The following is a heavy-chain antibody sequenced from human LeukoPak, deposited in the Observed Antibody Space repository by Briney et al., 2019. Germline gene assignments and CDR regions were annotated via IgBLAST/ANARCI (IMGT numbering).Heavy chain of an antibody. CDR3: AKGLCSTSCYSVPDHV. D-gene: IGHD2-2*01. J-gene: IGHJ6*02. CDR1: GFTFSSYA. V-gene: IGHV3-23*01. Sequence: GGSLRLSCAASGFTFSSYAMGWVRQAPGKGLEWVSAISGSGDSTFYADSVKGRFTISSDNSKNTLYLQMNSLRAEDTAVYYCAKGLCSTSCYSVPDHVWGQGTTVTVSS. CDR2: ISGSGDST.